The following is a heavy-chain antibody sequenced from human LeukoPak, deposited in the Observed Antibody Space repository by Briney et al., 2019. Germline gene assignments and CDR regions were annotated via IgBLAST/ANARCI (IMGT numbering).Heavy chain of an antibody. CDR2: ISGNGGST. D-gene: IGHD2-21*01. Sequence: GGSLRLSCAASGFTFSSYAMSWVRQAPGKGLEWVSTISGNGGSTYYADSAKGRFTISRDNSKNTLYLQMNSLRAEDTAVYNCAKELIAPYFDYWGQGTLVTVSS. V-gene: IGHV3-23*01. J-gene: IGHJ4*02. CDR3: AKELIAPYFDY. CDR1: GFTFSSYA.